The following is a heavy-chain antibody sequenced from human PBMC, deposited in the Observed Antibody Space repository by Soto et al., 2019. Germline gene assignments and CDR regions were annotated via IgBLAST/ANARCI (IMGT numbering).Heavy chain of an antibody. V-gene: IGHV3-30-3*01. CDR3: ARAYYYDSSGIGGDSFDI. J-gene: IGHJ3*02. CDR2: ISYDGSNK. CDR1: GFTFSSYA. D-gene: IGHD3-22*01. Sequence: QVQLVESGGGVVQPGRSLRLSCAASGFTFSSYAMHWVRQAPGKGLEWVAVISYDGSNKYYADSVKGRFTISRDNSKNPLYLQMNSLRAEDTAVYYCARAYYYDSSGIGGDSFDIWGQGTMVTVSS.